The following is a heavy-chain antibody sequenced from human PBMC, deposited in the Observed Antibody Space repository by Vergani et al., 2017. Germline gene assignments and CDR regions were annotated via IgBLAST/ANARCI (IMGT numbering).Heavy chain of an antibody. J-gene: IGHJ6*04. CDR3: ARGRRGMYRRLGGYEMDV. D-gene: IGHD3-10*01. Sequence: QVQLQQWGAGLLKPSETLSLTCAVYGGSFSGYYWSWIRQPPGKGLEWIGEINHSGSTNYNPSLKSRVTISVDTSKNQFSLKLSSVTAADTAVYYCARGRRGMYRRLGGYEMDVWGKGTTVTASS. V-gene: IGHV4-34*01. CDR1: GGSFSGYY. CDR2: INHSGST.